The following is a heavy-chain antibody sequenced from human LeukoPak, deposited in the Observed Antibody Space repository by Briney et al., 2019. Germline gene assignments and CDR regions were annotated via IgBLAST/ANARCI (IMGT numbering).Heavy chain of an antibody. D-gene: IGHD6-13*01. CDR3: ARAYSSSLPTGLG. Sequence: GASVKVSCKASGYTFTNYYIHWVRQAPGQGLEWMGRINPNSGGTNYAQEFQGRVTMTRDTSISTAYMELSRLRSDDTAVYYCARAYSSSLPTGLGWGQGTLVTVSS. CDR1: GYTFTNYY. J-gene: IGHJ4*02. CDR2: INPNSGGT. V-gene: IGHV1-2*06.